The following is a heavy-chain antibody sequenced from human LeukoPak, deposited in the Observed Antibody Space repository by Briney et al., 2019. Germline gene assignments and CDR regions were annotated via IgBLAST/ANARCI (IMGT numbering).Heavy chain of an antibody. J-gene: IGHJ6*02. CDR1: GYSISSGYY. CDR3: ARETDYYDSSGTDKNYYYGMDV. Sequence: SETLSLTCTVSGYSISSGYYWGWIRQPPGKGLEWIGSIYYSGSTYYNPSLKSRVTISVDTSKNQFSLKLSSVTAADTAVYYCARETDYYDSSGTDKNYYYGMDVWGQGTTVTVSS. D-gene: IGHD3-22*01. CDR2: IYYSGST. V-gene: IGHV4-38-2*02.